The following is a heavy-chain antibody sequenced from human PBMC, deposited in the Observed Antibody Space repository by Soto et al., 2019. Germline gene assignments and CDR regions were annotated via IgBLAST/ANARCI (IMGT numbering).Heavy chain of an antibody. CDR2: VYPSGST. V-gene: IGHV4-38-2*01. D-gene: IGHD2-2*02. CDR3: VAYTASRNWFDP. J-gene: IGHJ5*02. Sequence: SESLPLTGAVSASSLTNLYWGWIRQSPGKGLEWIGSVYPSGSTYNKPSLRSRINMSIDTSKNEVSLQVASVTAADTALYYCVAYTASRNWFDPWGQGTLVTVSS. CDR1: ASSLTNLY.